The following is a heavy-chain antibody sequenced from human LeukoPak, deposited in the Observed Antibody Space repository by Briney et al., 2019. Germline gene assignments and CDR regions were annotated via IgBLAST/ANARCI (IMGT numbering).Heavy chain of an antibody. CDR1: GGSFSGYY. CDR3: ARDGRYYYAFDI. V-gene: IGHV4-34*01. Sequence: SETLSLTCAVYGGSFSGYYWSWIRQPPGKGLEWIGEINHSGSTNYNPSLKSRVTISVDTSKNQFSLKLSSVTAADTAVYYCARDGRYYYAFDIWGQGTMVTVSS. J-gene: IGHJ3*02. D-gene: IGHD1-26*01. CDR2: INHSGST.